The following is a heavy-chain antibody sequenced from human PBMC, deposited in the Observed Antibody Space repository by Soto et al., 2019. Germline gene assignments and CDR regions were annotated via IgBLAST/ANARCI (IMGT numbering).Heavy chain of an antibody. Sequence: QVQLVQSGAEVKKPGASVKVSCKASGYSFTRYGISWVRQAPGQGLEWMGWISGYNANTNYPENLQGRVTMTTDTSTSTAYMEVRNLISDDTGGYYCARMGDVPYYYYGLEVWGQGTTVTVSS. CDR3: ARMGDVPYYYYGLEV. CDR1: GYSFTRYG. D-gene: IGHD3-16*01. V-gene: IGHV1-18*01. J-gene: IGHJ6*02. CDR2: ISGYNANT.